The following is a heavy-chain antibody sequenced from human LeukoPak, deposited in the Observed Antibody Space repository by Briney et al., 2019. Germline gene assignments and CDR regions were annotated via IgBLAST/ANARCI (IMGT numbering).Heavy chain of an antibody. CDR2: ISAYNGNT. CDR3: ARVGLYYDILTGHLGEYFQH. Sequence: ASVKVSCKASGYTFTSYGISWVRQAPGQGLEWMGWISAYNGNTNYAQKFQGRVTMTTDTSTSTAYMELRSLRSDDTAVYYCARVGLYYDILTGHLGEYFQHWGQGTLVTVSS. J-gene: IGHJ1*01. CDR1: GYTFTSYG. D-gene: IGHD3-9*01. V-gene: IGHV1-18*01.